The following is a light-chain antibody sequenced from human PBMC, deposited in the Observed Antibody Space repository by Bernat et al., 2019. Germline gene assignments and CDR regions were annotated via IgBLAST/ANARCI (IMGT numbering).Light chain of an antibody. J-gene: IGKJ5*01. CDR1: ESVSSD. Sequence: EVVMTQSPATLSVSPGERATLSCRASESVSSDLAWYQQKPGQALRLLIYGASTRATGIPDRFSGSGSGTEFTLTISSLQSEDFAVYYCQQYNKWPPITFGQGTRLDIK. CDR3: QQYNKWPPIT. V-gene: IGKV3-15*01. CDR2: GAS.